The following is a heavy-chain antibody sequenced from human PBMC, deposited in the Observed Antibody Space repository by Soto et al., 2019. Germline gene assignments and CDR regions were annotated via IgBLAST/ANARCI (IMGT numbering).Heavy chain of an antibody. CDR1: GYIFTSYW. D-gene: IGHD3-10*01. CDR2: IDPSDSYT. CDR3: ASLYYYGSGSYRHLYGMDV. V-gene: IGHV5-10-1*01. J-gene: IGHJ6*02. Sequence: GESLKISCKGSGYIFTSYWIRWVRQIPGKGLEWMGRIDPSDSYTNYSPSFRGHVTISADKSISTAYLQWSSLKASDTAMYYCASLYYYGSGSYRHLYGMDVWGQGTTVTVS.